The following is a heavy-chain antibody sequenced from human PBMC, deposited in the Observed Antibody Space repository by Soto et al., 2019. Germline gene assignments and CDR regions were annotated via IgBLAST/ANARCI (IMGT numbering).Heavy chain of an antibody. V-gene: IGHV3-23*01. Sequence: EGSLRLPCAASAFTSSPYAKSWGRHAPGKGMEWVSAISGSGGSTYYADSVKGRFTISRDNSKNTLYLQMNSLRAEDTAVYYCAKKGGSSWGGYGRHVWGQGPRVTESS. D-gene: IGHD6-13*01. CDR1: AFTSSPYA. CDR2: ISGSGGST. CDR3: AKKGGSSWGGYGRHV. J-gene: IGHJ6*02.